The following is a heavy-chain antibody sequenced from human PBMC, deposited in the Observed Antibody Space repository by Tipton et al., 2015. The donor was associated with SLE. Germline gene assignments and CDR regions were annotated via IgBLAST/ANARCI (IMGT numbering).Heavy chain of an antibody. J-gene: IGHJ1*01. V-gene: IGHV4-59*01. CDR3: AREPDF. CDR2: VDNSGSA. CDR1: GGSIRPYF. Sequence: TLSLTCTVSGGSIRPYFWSWIRQPPGKGLEWVGCVDNSGSAYYNPSLESRVTISIDTSKSQFSLKVNSVTAADTAVYYYAREPDFWGQGAPVTVSS.